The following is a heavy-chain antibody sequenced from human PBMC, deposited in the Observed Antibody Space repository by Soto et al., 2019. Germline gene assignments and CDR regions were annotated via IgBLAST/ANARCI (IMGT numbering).Heavy chain of an antibody. CDR1: GYTFTSYG. V-gene: IGHV1-18*04. CDR3: ARASSTTYCGGDCLNWFDP. J-gene: IGHJ5*02. CDR2: ISAYNGNT. Sequence: GASVKVSCKASGYTFTSYGISWVRQAPGQGLEWMGWISAYNGNTNYAQKLQGRVTMTTDTSTSTAYMELRSLRSDDTAVYYCARASSTTYCGGDCLNWFDPWGQGTLVTVSS. D-gene: IGHD2-21*02.